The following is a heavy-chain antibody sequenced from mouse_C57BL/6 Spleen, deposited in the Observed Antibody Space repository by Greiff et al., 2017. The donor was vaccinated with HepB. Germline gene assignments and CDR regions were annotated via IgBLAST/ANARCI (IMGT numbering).Heavy chain of an antibody. CDR2: ISSGGSYT. Sequence: EVKLMESGGDLVKPGGSLKLSCAASGFTFSSYGMSWVRQTPDKRLEWVATISSGGSYTYYPDSVKGRFTISRDNAKNTLYLQMSSLKSEDTAMYYCASLPAMDYWGQGTSVTVSS. CDR1: GFTFSSYG. CDR3: ASLPAMDY. J-gene: IGHJ4*01. V-gene: IGHV5-6*01.